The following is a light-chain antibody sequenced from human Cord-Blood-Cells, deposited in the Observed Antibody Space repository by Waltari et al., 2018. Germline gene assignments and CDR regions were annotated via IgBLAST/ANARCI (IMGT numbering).Light chain of an antibody. V-gene: IGLV1-44*01. CDR3: AAWDDSLNGWV. Sequence: QSVLTQPPSASGTPGQRVTISCSGSSPNLGSNSVNWYQQPPGTAPKLLIYSNNQRPSGVPDRFSGSKSGTSASLAISGLQSEDEADYYCAAWDDSLNGWVFGGGTKLTVL. CDR1: SPNLGSNS. J-gene: IGLJ3*02. CDR2: SNN.